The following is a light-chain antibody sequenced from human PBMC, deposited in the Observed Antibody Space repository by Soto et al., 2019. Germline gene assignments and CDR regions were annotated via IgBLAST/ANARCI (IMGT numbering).Light chain of an antibody. CDR2: EVS. Sequence: QSALTQPASVSRSPGQSITISCTGTSSDVGGYNYVSWYQQHPGKAPKLMIYEVSNRPSGVSNRFSGSKSDNTASLTISGLQAEDEADYYCSSYTSSITYVFGTGTKLTVL. CDR1: SSDVGGYNY. J-gene: IGLJ1*01. V-gene: IGLV2-14*01. CDR3: SSYTSSITYV.